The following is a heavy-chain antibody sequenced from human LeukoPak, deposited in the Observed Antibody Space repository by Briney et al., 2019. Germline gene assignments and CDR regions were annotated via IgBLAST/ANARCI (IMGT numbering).Heavy chain of an antibody. CDR2: INAGNGNT. J-gene: IGHJ4*02. D-gene: IGHD6-13*01. CDR1: GYTFNSYS. V-gene: IGHV1-3*01. CDR3: ATTDPSAAAGEGSDY. Sequence: PGASVTVSCTASGYTFNSYSIHWVRQAPGQRLEWMGWINAGNGNTKYSQKFQGRVTITRDTSASTAYMELSSLRSEDTAVYYCATTDPSAAAGEGSDYWGQGTLVTVSS.